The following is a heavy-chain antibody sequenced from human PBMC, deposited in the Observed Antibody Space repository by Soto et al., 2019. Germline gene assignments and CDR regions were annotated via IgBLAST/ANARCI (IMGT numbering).Heavy chain of an antibody. Sequence: GGSLRLSCAASGFTFSSYEMNWVRQAPGKGLEWVSYISSSGSTIYYADSVKGRFTISRDNAKNSLYLQMNGLRAEDTAVYYCARDRYCSSTSCYGGDYFDYWGQGTLVTVSS. J-gene: IGHJ4*02. CDR1: GFTFSSYE. V-gene: IGHV3-48*03. CDR3: ARDRYCSSTSCYGGDYFDY. D-gene: IGHD2-2*01. CDR2: ISSSGSTI.